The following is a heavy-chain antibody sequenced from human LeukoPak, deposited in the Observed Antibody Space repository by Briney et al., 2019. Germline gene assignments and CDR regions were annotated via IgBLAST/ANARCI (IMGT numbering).Heavy chain of an antibody. Sequence: GGSLRLSCAASGFTFSSYAMSWVRQAPGKGLEWVSIISGPGGNTYYADSVKGRFTVSRDNSKNTLYLQMNSLRAEDTAVYYCAKDLRYNYVYGIDYWGQGTLVTVSS. V-gene: IGHV3-23*01. CDR1: GFTFSSYA. D-gene: IGHD3-16*01. J-gene: IGHJ4*02. CDR2: ISGPGGNT. CDR3: AKDLRYNYVYGIDY.